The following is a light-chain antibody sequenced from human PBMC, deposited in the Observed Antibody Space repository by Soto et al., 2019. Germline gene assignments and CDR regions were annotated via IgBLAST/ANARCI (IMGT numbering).Light chain of an antibody. CDR3: TSYTNRPSYV. V-gene: IGLV2-14*01. Sequence: QSALTQPASVSGSPGQSITISCTGTSSEIGFYNYVSWYQQHPGKAPKLMIYDVSDRPSGISYRFSGSKSGNTASLTISGLQAEDEADYYCTSYTNRPSYVFGTGTKVTVL. J-gene: IGLJ1*01. CDR1: SSEIGFYNY. CDR2: DVS.